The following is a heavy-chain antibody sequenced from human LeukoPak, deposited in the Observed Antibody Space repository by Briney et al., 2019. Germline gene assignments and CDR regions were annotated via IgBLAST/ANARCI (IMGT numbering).Heavy chain of an antibody. CDR3: ARIYYDSSGYHEKDFDY. Sequence: VASVKVSCKASGYTFTSYYMHWVRQAPGQGLEWMGIINPSGGSTSYAQKFQGRVTMTRDTSTSTVYMELSSLRSEDTAVYYCARIYYDSSGYHEKDFDYWGQGTLVTVSS. CDR1: GYTFTSYY. J-gene: IGHJ4*02. CDR2: INPSGGST. V-gene: IGHV1-46*01. D-gene: IGHD3-22*01.